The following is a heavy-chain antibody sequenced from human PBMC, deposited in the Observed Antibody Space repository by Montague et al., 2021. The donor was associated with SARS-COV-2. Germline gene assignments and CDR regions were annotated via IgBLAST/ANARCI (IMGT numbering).Heavy chain of an antibody. Sequence: TLSLTCTVSGGSISSGSYYWNWIRQPAGKGLEWIGRIYTSGSTNYTPSLKSRVTISVDTSRNQFYLKLSSVTASDTAVYYCARESLHLTGYYNDYFDYWGQGTLVTVSS. J-gene: IGHJ4*02. D-gene: IGHD3-9*01. V-gene: IGHV4-61*02. CDR1: GGSISSGSYY. CDR3: ARESLHLTGYYNDYFDY. CDR2: IYTSGST.